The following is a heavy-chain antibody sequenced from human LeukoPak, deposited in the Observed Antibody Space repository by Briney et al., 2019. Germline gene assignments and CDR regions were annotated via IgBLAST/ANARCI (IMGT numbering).Heavy chain of an antibody. CDR2: VFYIGST. CDR3: ARDLRSSSWSYYFDY. D-gene: IGHD6-13*01. Sequence: SETLSLTCTVSGDSIREYYWSWIRQPPGKGLEGSGYVFYIGSTNYNPSLKSRVTTSVDTSKNQLSLKLSSVTAADTAVYYCARDLRSSSWSYYFDYWGQGTLVTVSS. CDR1: GDSIREYY. J-gene: IGHJ4*02. V-gene: IGHV4-59*12.